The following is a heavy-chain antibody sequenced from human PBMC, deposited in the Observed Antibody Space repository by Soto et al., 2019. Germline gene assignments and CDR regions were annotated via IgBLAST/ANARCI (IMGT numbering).Heavy chain of an antibody. CDR2: IYHSGST. J-gene: IGHJ6*02. V-gene: IGHV4-4*02. CDR3: ARSPDSSGYYPRWYYYGMDV. CDR1: GGSISSSNW. Sequence: PSETLSLTCAVSGGSISSSNWWSWVRQPPGKRLEWIGKIYHSGSTNYNPSLKSRVTISVDKSKNQFSLKLSSVTAADTAVYYCARSPDSSGYYPRWYYYGMDVWGQGTTVTVS. D-gene: IGHD3-22*01.